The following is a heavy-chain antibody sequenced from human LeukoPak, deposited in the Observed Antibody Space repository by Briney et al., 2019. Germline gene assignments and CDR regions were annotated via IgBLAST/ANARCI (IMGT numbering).Heavy chain of an antibody. V-gene: IGHV3-74*01. CDR1: GFTFSSYW. D-gene: IGHD4-23*01. Sequence: GGSQRRSCAASGFTFSSYWMNWVRQAPGKGLVWVSRIASDGSSTTYADSVKGRFSTSRDNAKNTLYLQMNSLRVEDTAVYYCARGRPHGNDYWGQGTLVTVSS. J-gene: IGHJ4*02. CDR2: IASDGSST. CDR3: ARGRPHGNDY.